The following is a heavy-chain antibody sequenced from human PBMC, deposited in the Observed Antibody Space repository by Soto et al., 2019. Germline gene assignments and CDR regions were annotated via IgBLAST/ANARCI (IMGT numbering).Heavy chain of an antibody. Sequence: QVQLVESGGGVVQPGRSLRVSCAASGFTFSHYAMHWVRQAPGKGLEWVAVVSYDGTKQFYADSVKGRFTISRGSSKSTLYLQMNNLRDEDTAVYYCARDRVYYYDSSGYYNFDFWGQGTLVTVSS. CDR2: VSYDGTKQ. V-gene: IGHV3-30-3*01. CDR3: ARDRVYYYDSSGYYNFDF. CDR1: GFTFSHYA. D-gene: IGHD3-22*01. J-gene: IGHJ4*02.